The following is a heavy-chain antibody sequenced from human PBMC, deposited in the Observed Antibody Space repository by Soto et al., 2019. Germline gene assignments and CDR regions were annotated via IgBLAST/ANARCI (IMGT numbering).Heavy chain of an antibody. V-gene: IGHV3-30-3*01. CDR3: ARGHRMSPYNWFNP. Sequence: PGWALRLSCAASGFTFTSYAMNWVRQAPGKGLEWVAQISYDGSNTYYADSVKGRYTISRDESKDTLYLQMNALRAEDTATYYCARGHRMSPYNWFNPWGQGTLVTVSS. CDR1: GFTFTSYA. J-gene: IGHJ5*02. CDR2: ISYDGSNT.